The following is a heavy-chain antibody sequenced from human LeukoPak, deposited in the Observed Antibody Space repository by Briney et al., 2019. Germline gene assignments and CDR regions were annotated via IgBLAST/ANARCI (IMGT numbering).Heavy chain of an antibody. CDR3: ATGYCSGGSCYSD. Sequence: PGGSLRLSCAASGFTVSSYAMSWVRQAPGKGLEWVSAISGSGGSTYYADSVKGRFTISRDNSKNTLYLQMNCLRAEDTAVYYCATGYCSGGSCYSDWGQGTLVTVPS. V-gene: IGHV3-23*01. CDR2: ISGSGGST. D-gene: IGHD2-15*01. J-gene: IGHJ4*02. CDR1: GFTVSSYA.